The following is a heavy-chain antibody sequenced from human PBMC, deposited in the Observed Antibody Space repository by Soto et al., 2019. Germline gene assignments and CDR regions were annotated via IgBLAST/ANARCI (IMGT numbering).Heavy chain of an antibody. J-gene: IGHJ6*03. CDR3: ARQWYSSSWDGVGENYYYYMDV. CDR2: IYYSGST. CDR1: GGSISSYY. D-gene: IGHD6-13*01. V-gene: IGHV4-59*08. Sequence: SETLSLTCTVSGGSISSYYWSWIRQPPGKGLEWIGYIYYSGSTNYNPSLKSRVTISVDTSKNQFSLKLSSVTAADTAVYYCARQWYSSSWDGVGENYYYYMDVWGKGTTVTVSS.